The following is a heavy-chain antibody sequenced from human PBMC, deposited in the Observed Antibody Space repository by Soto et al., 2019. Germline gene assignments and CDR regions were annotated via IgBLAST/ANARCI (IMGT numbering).Heavy chain of an antibody. Sequence: QVQLVQSGGGLVQPGRSLRLSCAASGFDFSYYGLHWVRQTPGKGLEWVAFITYEGSHTDHVESVKGRFSVSRDNSKSILYLQMNSLRLEDTAVYYCAKDITVAGAPIYNTGLDVWGQGTTVTVSS. V-gene: IGHV3-30*18. CDR3: AKDITVAGAPIYNTGLDV. CDR1: GFDFSYYG. CDR2: ITYEGSHT. D-gene: IGHD6-19*01. J-gene: IGHJ6*02.